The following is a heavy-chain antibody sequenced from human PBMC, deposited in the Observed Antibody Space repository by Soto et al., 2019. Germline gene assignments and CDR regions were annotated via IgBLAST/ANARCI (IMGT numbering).Heavy chain of an antibody. Sequence: GGSLRLSCTASGFTFGDYAMSWFRQAPGKGLEWVGFIRSKAYGGTTEYAASVKGRFTISRDDSKSIAYLQMNSLKTEDTAVYYCTRTYYDFWSGYYLFDPWGQGTLVTVSS. CDR2: IRSKAYGGTT. CDR1: GFTFGDYA. V-gene: IGHV3-49*03. J-gene: IGHJ5*02. CDR3: TRTYYDFWSGYYLFDP. D-gene: IGHD3-3*01.